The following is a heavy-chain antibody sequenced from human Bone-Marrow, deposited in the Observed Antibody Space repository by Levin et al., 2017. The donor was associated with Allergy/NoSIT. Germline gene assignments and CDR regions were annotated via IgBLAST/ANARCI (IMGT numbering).Heavy chain of an antibody. J-gene: IGHJ4*02. V-gene: IGHV3-23*01. Sequence: QSGGSLRLSCVASGFTYTSYAMTWVRQAPGEGLEWVSDISGSGDNIYYADSVKGRFTISRDNSKNTLYLQMNSLRAEDTAVYYCAKWVGSVAGFDYWGQGILVTVSS. CDR2: ISGSGDNI. CDR1: GFTYTSYA. CDR3: AKWVGSVAGFDY. D-gene: IGHD6-19*01.